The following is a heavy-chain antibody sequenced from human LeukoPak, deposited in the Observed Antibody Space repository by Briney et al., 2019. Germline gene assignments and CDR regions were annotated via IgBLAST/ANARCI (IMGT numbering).Heavy chain of an antibody. CDR3: ARELHYYYDSSGYYLYYYYMDV. J-gene: IGHJ6*03. CDR1: GGSISSNSYY. V-gene: IGHV4-39*02. Sequence: PSETLSLTCTVSGGSISSNSYYWGWIRQPPGKGLKWIGSIYYSGSTYYNPSLKSRVTISVDTSKNQFSLKLSSVTATDTAVYYCARELHYYYDSSGYYLYYYYMDVWGKGTTVTVSS. CDR2: IYYSGST. D-gene: IGHD3-22*01.